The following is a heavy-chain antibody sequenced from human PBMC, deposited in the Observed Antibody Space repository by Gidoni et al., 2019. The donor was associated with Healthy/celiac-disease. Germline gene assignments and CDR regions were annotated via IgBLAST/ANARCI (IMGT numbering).Heavy chain of an antibody. CDR3: ARHGGSIAGWGDGY. CDR1: GYSFVSYW. V-gene: IGHV5-10-1*03. Sequence: EVQLVPSVAEVNKPGESLRLSCQGSGYSFVSYWIRWGRQMPGKGLEWMGRIDPRDSYTNYSPSFQGHVTLSADKSISTAYLQWSSLKAADTAMYYRARHGGSIAGWGDGYWGQGTLVTVAS. D-gene: IGHD2-21*01. J-gene: IGHJ4*02. CDR2: IDPRDSYT.